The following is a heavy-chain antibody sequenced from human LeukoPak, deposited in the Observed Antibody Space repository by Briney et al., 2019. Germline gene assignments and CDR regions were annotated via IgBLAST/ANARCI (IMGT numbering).Heavy chain of an antibody. J-gene: IGHJ4*02. CDR2: INPSGGST. D-gene: IGHD4-23*01. CDR3: ARPHDYGGNLVRETWGFDY. Sequence: ASVKVSYKASGYTFTSYYMHWVRQAPGQGLEWMGIINPSGGSTSYAQKFQGRVTMTRDMSTSTVYMELSSLRSEDTAVYYCARPHDYGGNLVRETWGFDYWGQGTLVTVSS. V-gene: IGHV1-46*01. CDR1: GYTFTSYY.